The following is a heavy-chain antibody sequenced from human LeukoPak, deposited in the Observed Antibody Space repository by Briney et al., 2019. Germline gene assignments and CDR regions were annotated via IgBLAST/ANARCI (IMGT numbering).Heavy chain of an antibody. CDR1: GFTFTTYS. CDR3: ARDPAGAGIYYDY. V-gene: IGHV3-48*01. J-gene: IGHJ4*02. Sequence: GGSLRLSCVASGFTFTTYSMNWVRQAPGKGLEWISYISSGGCTTHYADSVKGRFTISRDNAQNSLFLQMNSLRAEDTAMYYCARDPAGAGIYYDYWGQGTLVTVSS. D-gene: IGHD6-19*01. CDR2: ISSGGCTT.